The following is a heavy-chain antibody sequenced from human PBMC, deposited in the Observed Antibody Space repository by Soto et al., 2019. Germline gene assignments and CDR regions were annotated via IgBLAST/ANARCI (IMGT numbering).Heavy chain of an antibody. CDR1: VFSLSTSGMC. CDR3: ARIQNNYYYYGMDV. Sequence: SGPTLVNPTQTLTLTCTFSVFSLSTSGMCVSWIRQPPGKALEWLALIDWDDDKYYSTSLKTRLTISKDTSKNQVVLTMTNMDPVDTATYYCARIQNNYYYYGMDVWGQGTTVTVSS. CDR2: IDWDDDK. V-gene: IGHV2-70*01. J-gene: IGHJ6*02.